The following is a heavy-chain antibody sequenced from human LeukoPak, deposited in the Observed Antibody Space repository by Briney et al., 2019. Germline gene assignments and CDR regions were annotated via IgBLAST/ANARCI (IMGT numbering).Heavy chain of an antibody. D-gene: IGHD3-22*01. Sequence: GGSLRLSRAASGFTFSSYAMSWVRQAPGKGLEWVSAISGSGGSTYYADSVKGRFTISRDNSKNTLYLQMNSLRAEDTAVYYCAKVERNYDSSGYLFDYWGQGTLVTVSS. V-gene: IGHV3-23*01. CDR2: ISGSGGST. J-gene: IGHJ4*02. CDR1: GFTFSSYA. CDR3: AKVERNYDSSGYLFDY.